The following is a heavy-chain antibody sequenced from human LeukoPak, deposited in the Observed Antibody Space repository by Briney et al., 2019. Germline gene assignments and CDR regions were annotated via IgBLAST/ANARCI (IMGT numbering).Heavy chain of an antibody. Sequence: SETLSLTCTVSGGSISTNGYFWGWIRQPPGKGLEWIGSFYYGGSSYFNPPLRSRVTISVDTPRNQFSLKMRSVTAADTAVYSCAHGDPLRDGYTHGYIAWGQGTLVAVSS. J-gene: IGHJ4*02. V-gene: IGHV4-39*01. CDR3: AHGDPLRDGYTHGYIA. D-gene: IGHD5-18*01. CDR2: FYYGGSS. CDR1: GGSISTNGYF.